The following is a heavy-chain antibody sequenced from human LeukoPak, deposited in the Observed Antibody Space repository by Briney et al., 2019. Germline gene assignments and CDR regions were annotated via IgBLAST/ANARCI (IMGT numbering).Heavy chain of an antibody. J-gene: IGHJ5*02. Sequence: ASVKVSCKASGYTFTGYYIHWVRQAPGQGLECVGWINPNSGGTNYAQKFQGRVTMTRDTSISTAYMELSRLRSDDTAVYYCARGGPGSYFPWLDPWGQGTLVTVSS. V-gene: IGHV1-2*02. CDR3: ARGGPGSYFPWLDP. CDR2: INPNSGGT. D-gene: IGHD3-10*01. CDR1: GYTFTGYY.